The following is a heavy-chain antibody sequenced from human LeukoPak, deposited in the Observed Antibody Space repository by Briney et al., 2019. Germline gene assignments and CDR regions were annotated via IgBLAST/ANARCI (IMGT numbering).Heavy chain of an antibody. Sequence: SETLSLTCTVSGGSISSYYWSWIRQPPGKGLEWIGYISYSGSTNYNPSLKSRVTISIDTSKNQFSLKLSSVTAADTAVYYCARVGIAAARNGMDVWGQGTTVTVSS. V-gene: IGHV4-59*01. D-gene: IGHD6-13*01. CDR2: ISYSGST. CDR1: GGSISSYY. CDR3: ARVGIAAARNGMDV. J-gene: IGHJ6*02.